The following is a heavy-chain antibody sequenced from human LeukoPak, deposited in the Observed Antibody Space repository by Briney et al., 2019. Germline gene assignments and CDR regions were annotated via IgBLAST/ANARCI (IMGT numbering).Heavy chain of an antibody. J-gene: IGHJ6*02. CDR2: INHSGST. CDR3: ARVPRLIRFLEWSLIQGGMDV. V-gene: IGHV4-34*01. Sequence: SETLSLTCAVYGGSFSGYYWSWIRQPPEKGLEWIGEINHSGSTNYNPSLKSRVTISVDTSKNQFSLKLSSVTAADTAVYYCARVPRLIRFLEWSLIQGGMDVWGQGTTVTVSS. D-gene: IGHD3-3*01. CDR1: GGSFSGYY.